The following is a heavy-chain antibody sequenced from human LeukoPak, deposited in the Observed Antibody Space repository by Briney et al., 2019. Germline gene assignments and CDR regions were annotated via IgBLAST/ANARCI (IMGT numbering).Heavy chain of an antibody. J-gene: IGHJ4*02. D-gene: IGHD3-22*01. CDR1: GFSFSSSVITFSNYA. CDR3: AKSGLPYYYDSSGYYQVDY. V-gene: IGHV3-30*04. CDR2: ISYDGGIK. Sequence: GGSLRLSCAGSGFSFSSSVITFSNYAIHWVRQAPGKGLEWVAVISYDGGIKYYADSVKGRFTISRDNSKNTLYLQMNSLRAEDTAVYYCAKSGLPYYYDSSGYYQVDYWGQGTLVTVSS.